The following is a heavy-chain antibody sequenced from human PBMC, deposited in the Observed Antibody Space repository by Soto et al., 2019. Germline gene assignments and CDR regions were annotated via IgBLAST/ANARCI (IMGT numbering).Heavy chain of an antibody. V-gene: IGHV1-18*04. CDR2: ISAYNGNT. CDR3: ARPAAGGSGYYYYYGMDV. D-gene: IGHD6-13*01. Sequence: ASVKVSCKASGYTFTSYGISWVRQAPGQGLEWMGWISAYNGNTNYAQKLQGRVTMTTDTSTSTAYMELRSLRSDDAAVYYCARPAAGGSGYYYYYGMDVWGQGTTVTVSS. J-gene: IGHJ6*02. CDR1: GYTFTSYG.